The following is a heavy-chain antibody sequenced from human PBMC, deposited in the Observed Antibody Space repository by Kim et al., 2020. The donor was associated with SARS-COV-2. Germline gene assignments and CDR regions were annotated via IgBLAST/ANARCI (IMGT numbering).Heavy chain of an antibody. D-gene: IGHD3-10*01. J-gene: IGHJ4*02. V-gene: IGHV1-69*01. Sequence: AQKFQGRVTITADESTSTAYMELSSLRSEDTAVYYCARGLITMVQGPFDYWGQGTLVTVSS. CDR3: ARGLITMVQGPFDY.